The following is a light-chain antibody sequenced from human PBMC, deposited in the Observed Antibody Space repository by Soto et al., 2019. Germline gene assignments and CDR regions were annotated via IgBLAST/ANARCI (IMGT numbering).Light chain of an antibody. V-gene: IGLV2-14*01. CDR2: VVS. Sequence: QSALAQPTSVSGSPGQSIAISCTGTSSDVGGYNYVSWHQQHPGKAPKVLISVVSNRPSGVSNRFSGSKSGNTASLTISGLQAEDEADYYCCSYAGSRGLVFGGGTKVTVL. J-gene: IGLJ2*01. CDR1: SSDVGGYNY. CDR3: CSYAGSRGLV.